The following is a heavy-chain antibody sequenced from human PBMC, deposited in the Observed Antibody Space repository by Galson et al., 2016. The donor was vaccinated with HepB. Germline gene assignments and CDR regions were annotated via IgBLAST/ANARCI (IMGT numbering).Heavy chain of an antibody. J-gene: IGHJ6*02. D-gene: IGHD2-15*01. CDR3: ARDKAVVAAIPRGYYGMDV. V-gene: IGHV3-30*04. CDR1: GFTFSTYA. CDR2: ISYDGRNK. Sequence: SLRLSCAASGFTFSTYAMQWVRQAPGKGLEWVAAISYDGRNKFYADSVKGRFTISRDSSKNTLFLQMNSLRAEDSAVYYCARDKAVVAAIPRGYYGMDVWGQGTTVTVSS.